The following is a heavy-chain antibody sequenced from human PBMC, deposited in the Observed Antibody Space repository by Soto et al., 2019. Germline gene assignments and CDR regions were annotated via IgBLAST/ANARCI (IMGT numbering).Heavy chain of an antibody. V-gene: IGHV3-33*01. J-gene: IGHJ4*02. CDR1: GFTFSSYG. CDR3: ARESSLLGDPDFDY. CDR2: IWYDGSNK. D-gene: IGHD4-17*01. Sequence: PGGSLRLSCAASGFTFSSYGMHWVRQAPGKGLEWVAVIWYDGSNKYYADSVKGRFTISRDNSKNTLYLQMNSLRAEDTAVYYCARESSLLGDPDFDYWGQGTLVTVSS.